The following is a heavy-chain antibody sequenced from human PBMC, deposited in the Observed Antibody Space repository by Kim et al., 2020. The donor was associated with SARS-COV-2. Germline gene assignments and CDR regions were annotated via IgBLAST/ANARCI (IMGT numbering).Heavy chain of an antibody. CDR3: ARVDSSGARETGLFFDY. D-gene: IGHD6-19*01. CDR1: GFTFSDYY. V-gene: IGHV3-11*05. CDR2: ISSSSSYT. Sequence: GGSLRLSCAASGFTFSDYYMSWIRQAPGKGLEWVSYISSSSSYTNYADSVKGRFTISRDNAKNSLYLQMNSLRAEDTAVYYCARVDSSGARETGLFFDYWGQGTLVTVSS. J-gene: IGHJ4*02.